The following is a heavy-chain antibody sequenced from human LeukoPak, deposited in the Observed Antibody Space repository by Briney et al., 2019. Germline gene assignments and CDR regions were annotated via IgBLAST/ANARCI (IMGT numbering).Heavy chain of an antibody. D-gene: IGHD3-10*01. CDR1: GYTFTSYG. J-gene: IGHJ4*02. V-gene: IGHV1-18*01. CDR3: ARVSGESLSGSFQLDY. CDR2: ISAYNGNT. Sequence: ASVKVSCKASGYTFTSYGISWVRQAPGQGLEWMGWISAYNGNTNHAQKFQGRVTMTTDTSTSTAYMELRSLRSDDTAVYYCARVSGESLSGSFQLDYWGQGILVTVSS.